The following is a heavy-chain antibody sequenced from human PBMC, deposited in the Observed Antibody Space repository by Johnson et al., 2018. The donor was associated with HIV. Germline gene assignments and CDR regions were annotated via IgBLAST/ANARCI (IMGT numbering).Heavy chain of an antibody. D-gene: IGHD2-21*01. J-gene: IGHJ3*02. V-gene: IGHV3-9*01. Sequence: VHLVESGGGLVQPGRSLRLSCAASGFTFDDYAMHWVRQAPGKGLEWVSGISWNSGSIGYADSVKGRFTISRDNAKNSLYLQMNSLRAEDTALYYCAKDIACGGDCGSHAFDIWGQGTMVTVSS. CDR3: AKDIACGGDCGSHAFDI. CDR1: GFTFDDYA. CDR2: ISWNSGSI.